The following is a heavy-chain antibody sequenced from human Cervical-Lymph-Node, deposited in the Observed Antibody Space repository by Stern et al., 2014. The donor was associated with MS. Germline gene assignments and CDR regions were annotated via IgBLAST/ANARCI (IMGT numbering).Heavy chain of an antibody. CDR1: GFSLTTNGVA. D-gene: IGHD6-6*01. J-gene: IGHJ4*02. CDR2: IYWDDDT. Sequence: QVTLRDSGPTLVIPTQTLTLTCTFSGFSLTTNGVAVGWIRQPPGKALEWLALIYWDDDTRYSPSLKSRLTITKDTSKNQVLLTMTNVEPVDTATYYCAHRDDWQLDFAYWGQGILVTVSS. CDR3: AHRDDWQLDFAY. V-gene: IGHV2-5*02.